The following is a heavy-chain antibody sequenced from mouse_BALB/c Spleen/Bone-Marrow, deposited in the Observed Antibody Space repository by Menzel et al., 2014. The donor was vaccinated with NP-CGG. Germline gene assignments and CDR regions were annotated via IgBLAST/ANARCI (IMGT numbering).Heavy chain of an antibody. CDR2: INPSNGRT. J-gene: IGHJ2*01. CDR1: GYTFTSYW. CDR3: ARGGFDY. V-gene: IGHV1S81*02. Sequence: QVQLQQSGAELEKPGASVKLSCKASGYTFTSYWMHWVKQRPGQGLEWIGEINPSNGRTNYNEKFKSKATLTVDKSSSTAYMQLSSLTSEDSAVYYCARGGFDYWGQGTTLTVSS.